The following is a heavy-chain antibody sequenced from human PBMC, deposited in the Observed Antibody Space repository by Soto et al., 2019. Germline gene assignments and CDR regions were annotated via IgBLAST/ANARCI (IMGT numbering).Heavy chain of an antibody. Sequence: ASVKVSCKASGYTFTSYDINWVLQATGQGLEWMGWMNPNSGNTGYAQKFQGRVTMTRNTSISTAYMELSSLRSEDTAVYYCARGDNYDFWSGYWNYYYYGMDVWGQGTTVTVSS. V-gene: IGHV1-8*01. CDR1: GYTFTSYD. CDR3: ARGDNYDFWSGYWNYYYYGMDV. J-gene: IGHJ6*02. D-gene: IGHD3-3*01. CDR2: MNPNSGNT.